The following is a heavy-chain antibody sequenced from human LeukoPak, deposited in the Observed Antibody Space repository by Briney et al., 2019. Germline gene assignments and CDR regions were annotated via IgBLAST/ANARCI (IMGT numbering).Heavy chain of an antibody. J-gene: IGHJ4*02. CDR2: IYYSGST. CDR3: ARESFAQWDI. Sequence: SETLSLTCTVSGGSISSYYWSWIRQPPGKGLEWIGYIYYSGSTNYNPSLKGRVTISVDTSKNQFSLKLSSVTAADTAVYYCARESFAQWDIWGQGTLVTVSS. V-gene: IGHV4-59*01. D-gene: IGHD1-26*01. CDR1: GGSISSYY.